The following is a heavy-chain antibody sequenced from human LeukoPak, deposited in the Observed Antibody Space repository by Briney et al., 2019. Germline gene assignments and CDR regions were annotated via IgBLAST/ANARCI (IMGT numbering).Heavy chain of an antibody. Sequence: LSLTCTVSGGAINSYHWTWIRQPPGKGLEWVSYISSSGSTMYYADSVKGRFTISRDNAKNSLYLQMNSLRAEDTAVYYCARVRYSYHYSEDYWGQGTLVTVSS. J-gene: IGHJ4*02. CDR3: ARVRYSYHYSEDY. CDR1: GGAINSYH. V-gene: IGHV3-11*04. CDR2: ISSSGSTM. D-gene: IGHD5-18*01.